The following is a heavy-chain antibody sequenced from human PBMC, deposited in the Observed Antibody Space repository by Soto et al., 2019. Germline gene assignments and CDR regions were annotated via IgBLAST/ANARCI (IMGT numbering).Heavy chain of an antibody. Sequence: QGQLVQSGAEVKKPGASVKVSCKASGYTFTSSAMHWVRQAPGQRLEWMGWIYAGNGKTKYSQKFQGRVTITRDTPASTAYMELRRLRAEDTSGYYCARRKYCSGGSCYSVWVDPLGQGTLVTGSS. CDR1: GYTFTSSA. V-gene: IGHV1-3*01. J-gene: IGHJ5*02. CDR3: ARRKYCSGGSCYSVWVDP. D-gene: IGHD2-15*01. CDR2: IYAGNGKT.